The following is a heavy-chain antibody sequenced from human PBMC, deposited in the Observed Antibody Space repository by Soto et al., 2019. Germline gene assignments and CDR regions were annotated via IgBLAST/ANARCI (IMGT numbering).Heavy chain of an antibody. CDR2: INAGNGNT. Sequence: ASVKFSCKASGYTFTGYAMHWVRQAPGQRLEWMGWINAGNGNTKYSQKFQGRVTITRDTSASTAYMELSSLRSEDTAVYYCAREGVVVVPAAIRPNWFDPWGQGTLVTVSS. D-gene: IGHD2-2*02. J-gene: IGHJ5*02. CDR1: GYTFTGYA. CDR3: AREGVVVVPAAIRPNWFDP. V-gene: IGHV1-3*01.